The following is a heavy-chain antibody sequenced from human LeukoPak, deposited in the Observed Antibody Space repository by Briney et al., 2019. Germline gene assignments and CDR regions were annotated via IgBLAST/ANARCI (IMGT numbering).Heavy chain of an antibody. J-gene: IGHJ4*02. CDR2: TYYRFKWYN. V-gene: IGHV6-1*01. CDR1: GDSVSSKSAT. CDR3: ARDPRVSAGWQFDY. Sequence: SQTLSLPCAISGDSVSSKSATWNWSWQSPSRGLEWLGKTYYRFKWYNDSAVSVKSRIHISPDTSKNQCSLQLNSVTPEGTAMYYCARDPRVSAGWQFDYWGQGTLVTVSS. D-gene: IGHD6-19*01.